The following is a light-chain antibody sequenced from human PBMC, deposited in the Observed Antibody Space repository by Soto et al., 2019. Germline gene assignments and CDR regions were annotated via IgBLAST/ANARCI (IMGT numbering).Light chain of an antibody. Sequence: QSALTQPASVSGSPGQSITISCTGTSSDVGGYNYVSWYQQHPGKAPKLMIYEISNRPSGVSNRFSGSKSGNTASLTISGLQAEDEAAYYCSSYTSSSTVVFGGGTNSPS. V-gene: IGLV2-14*01. CDR2: EIS. CDR3: SSYTSSSTVV. CDR1: SSDVGGYNY. J-gene: IGLJ2*01.